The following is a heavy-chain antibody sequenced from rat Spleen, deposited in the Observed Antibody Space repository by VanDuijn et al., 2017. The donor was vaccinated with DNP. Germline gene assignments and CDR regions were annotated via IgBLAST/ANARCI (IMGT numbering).Heavy chain of an antibody. CDR1: GFTFSNYG. V-gene: IGHV5-27*01. CDR3: TTGFDYGGYEDWFAY. Sequence: EVQLVESGGGFVHPGRSLKLSCAASGFTFSNYGMAWVRQAPTKGLEWVAYITNSGGSTYYRDSVKGRFTISRDNAKSTLYLQMDSLRSEDTATYCCTTGFDYGGYEDWFAYWGQGTLVTVSS. D-gene: IGHD1-11*01. CDR2: ITNSGGST. J-gene: IGHJ3*01.